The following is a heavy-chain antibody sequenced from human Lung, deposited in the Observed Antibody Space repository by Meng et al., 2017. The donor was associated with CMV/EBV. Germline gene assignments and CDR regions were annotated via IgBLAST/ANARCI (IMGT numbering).Heavy chain of an antibody. V-gene: IGHV3-9*01. D-gene: IGHD3-16*01. CDR3: TRVGLAMDV. Sequence: SCAASGFNFDDYSMHWVRQAPGKGLEWVSGISWNSGNVGYGDSVKGRFTISRDNGKNSLYLQMNSLRAEDTALYYRTRVGLAMDVWGQGTTVTVSS. J-gene: IGHJ6*02. CDR1: GFNFDDYS. CDR2: ISWNSGNV.